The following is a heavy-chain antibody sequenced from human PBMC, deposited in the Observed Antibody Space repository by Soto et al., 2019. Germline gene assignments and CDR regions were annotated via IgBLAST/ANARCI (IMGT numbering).Heavy chain of an antibody. V-gene: IGHV3-23*01. J-gene: IGHJ3*01. D-gene: IGHD6-19*01. CDR2: ISGTGGSA. Sequence: GGSLRLSCAASGLTFSNYAMNWVRQAPGKGLEWVSVISGTGGSAYYADSVKGRFTISRDNSKNTLYLQMNSLRAEDTAIYYCVKEGSGWYSRGSLDFWGRGTMVTVSS. CDR1: GLTFSNYA. CDR3: VKEGSGWYSRGSLDF.